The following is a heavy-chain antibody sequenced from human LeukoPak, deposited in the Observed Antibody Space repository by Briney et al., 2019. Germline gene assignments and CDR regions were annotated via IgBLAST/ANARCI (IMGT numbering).Heavy chain of an antibody. V-gene: IGHV4-61*02. Sequence: SETLSLTCTVSGGSISSDNYYWSWIRQPAGKGLEWIGRIYTSGSTNYNPSLKSRVTISVDTSKNQFSLKLSSVTAADTAVYYCARRRGGNSGAFDIWGQGTMVTVSS. CDR1: GGSISSDNYY. CDR2: IYTSGST. J-gene: IGHJ3*02. D-gene: IGHD4-23*01. CDR3: ARRRGGNSGAFDI.